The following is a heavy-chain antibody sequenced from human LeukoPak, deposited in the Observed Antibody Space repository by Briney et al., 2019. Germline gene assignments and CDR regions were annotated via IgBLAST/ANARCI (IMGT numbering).Heavy chain of an antibody. D-gene: IGHD3-10*01. CDR3: ARDYERIIMVRGVPLSPQTVFDP. CDR2: ISSSSSYI. V-gene: IGHV3-21*01. CDR1: GFKFSSYS. J-gene: IGHJ5*02. Sequence: GGSLRLSCAASGFKFSSYSMKWVRQAPGKGLEWVSFISSSSSYIYYADSLKGRFTISRDNAKNTLYLQMNSLRAEDTAVYYCARDYERIIMVRGVPLSPQTVFDPWGQGTLVTVSS.